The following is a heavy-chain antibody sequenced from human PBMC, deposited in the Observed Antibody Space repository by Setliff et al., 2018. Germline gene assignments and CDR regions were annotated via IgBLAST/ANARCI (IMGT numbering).Heavy chain of an antibody. CDR3: TRSSSYGMRYWFDS. Sequence: GASVKVSCKVSGNSFTGHFLHWVRQAPGRGLEWMGWFNPDSGDTHSPQNFQGRVRMTRDTSMSTVYMELTRLTSDDTAVYYCTRSSSYGMRYWFDSWGQGPLVTVSS. CDR2: FNPDSGDT. J-gene: IGHJ5*01. D-gene: IGHD3-16*02. V-gene: IGHV1-2*02. CDR1: GNSFTGHF.